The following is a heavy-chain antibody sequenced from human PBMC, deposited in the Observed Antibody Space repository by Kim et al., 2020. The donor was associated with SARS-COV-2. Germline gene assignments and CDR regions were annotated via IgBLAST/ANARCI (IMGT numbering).Heavy chain of an antibody. D-gene: IGHD2-15*01. CDR1: GFTFTRVW. CDR3: TTDYERIGGLCDGDICYPASL. CDR2: LRSRVYGGTA. V-gene: IGHV3-15*01. J-gene: IGHJ4*02. Sequence: GGSLRLSCAASGFTFTRVWLSWVRQAPGKGLEGVGRLRSRVYGGTADYAAPGKGRFTISRDDSKDTLYLQMNGLTTEDTAVYYCTTDYERIGGLCDGDICYPASLWGQGTLVTVSS.